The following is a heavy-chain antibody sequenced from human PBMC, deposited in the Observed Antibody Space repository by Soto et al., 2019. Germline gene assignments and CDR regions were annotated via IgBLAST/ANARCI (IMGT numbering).Heavy chain of an antibody. CDR1: GFKFSNYA. CDR2: ISATGGGT. CDR3: AKDRRAGGNSAFYFDF. Sequence: GRSLTLSCAASGFKFSNYAMSWVRQAPGKGLEWVSLISATGGGTYYADSVKGRFTISRDNSHNTLYLQVHSLTAEDTAVYYCAKDRRAGGNSAFYFDFWGQGAQVTVSS. V-gene: IGHV3-23*01. J-gene: IGHJ4*02. D-gene: IGHD3-16*01.